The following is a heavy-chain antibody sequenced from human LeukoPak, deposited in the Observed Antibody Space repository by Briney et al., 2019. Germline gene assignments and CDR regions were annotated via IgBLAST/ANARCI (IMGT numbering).Heavy chain of an antibody. CDR1: GFTFSSYS. J-gene: IGHJ4*02. V-gene: IGHV3-21*01. Sequence: PGGSLRLSCAASGFTFSSYSMNWVRQAPGKGPEWVSSISSSSTYIYYADSVKGRFTVSRDNAKNSLYLQMNSLRAEDTAVYFCASQYTSSRIFDDWGQGTLVTVSS. D-gene: IGHD6-13*01. CDR2: ISSSSTYI. CDR3: ASQYTSSRIFDD.